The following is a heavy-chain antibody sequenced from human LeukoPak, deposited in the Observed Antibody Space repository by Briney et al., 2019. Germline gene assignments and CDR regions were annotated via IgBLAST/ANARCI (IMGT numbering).Heavy chain of an antibody. CDR1: GGTFSSYA. CDR3: AHLHAANDNEPNDY. CDR2: IIPIFATA. J-gene: IGHJ4*02. V-gene: IGHV1-69*05. Sequence: ASVKVSCKASGGTFSSYAISWVRQAPGQGLEWMGGIIPIFATANYAQKFQGRVTLTTDESTSTAYMELSSLRSEDTAVYYCAHLHAANDNEPNDYWGQGTLVTVSS. D-gene: IGHD1-1*01.